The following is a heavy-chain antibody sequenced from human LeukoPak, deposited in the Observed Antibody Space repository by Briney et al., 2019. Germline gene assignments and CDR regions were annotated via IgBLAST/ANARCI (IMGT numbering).Heavy chain of an antibody. CDR2: IYYSEST. CDR1: GGSISSYY. J-gene: IGHJ5*02. V-gene: IGHV4-59*01. Sequence: SETLSLTYTVSGGSISSYYWSWIRQPPGKGLEWIGYIYYSESTNYNPSLKSRVTISVDTSKNQFSLKLSSVTDAETAVYYCARGPYLYQREMATNNWFDPWGQGTLVTVSS. CDR3: ARGPYLYQREMATNNWFDP. D-gene: IGHD5-24*01.